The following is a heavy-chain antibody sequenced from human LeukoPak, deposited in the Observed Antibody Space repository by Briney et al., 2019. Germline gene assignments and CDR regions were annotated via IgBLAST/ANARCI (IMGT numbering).Heavy chain of an antibody. CDR1: GGSISSSSYY. CDR2: SYYSGST. V-gene: IGHV4-39*01. J-gene: IGHJ4*02. D-gene: IGHD5-24*01. CDR3: ARRVGMATILVD. Sequence: SETLSLTCTVSGGSISSSSYYWVWIRQPPGKGLEWIGSSYYSGSTYYNPSLKSRVTISVETSKNQFSLKLSSVTAADTAVYYCARRVGMATILVDWGQGTLVTVSS.